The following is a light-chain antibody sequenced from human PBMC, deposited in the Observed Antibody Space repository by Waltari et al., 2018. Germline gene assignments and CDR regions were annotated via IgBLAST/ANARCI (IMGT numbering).Light chain of an antibody. CDR3: CSYATNYRAL. Sequence: QSALTQPRSVSGSPGQSVTISCTGTSSDVGGYNYVSWYQQHPGKAPKLMIYDVSKRPSGVPDHFSGSKSGNPASLTISGLQAADEADYYCCSYATNYRALFGGGTRLTVL. J-gene: IGLJ2*01. CDR2: DVS. CDR1: SSDVGGYNY. V-gene: IGLV2-11*01.